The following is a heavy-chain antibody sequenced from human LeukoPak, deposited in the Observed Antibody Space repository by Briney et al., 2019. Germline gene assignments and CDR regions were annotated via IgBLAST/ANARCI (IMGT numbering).Heavy chain of an antibody. Sequence: GGSLRLSCAASGFTLSSNYMSWVRQAPGKGLEWVSVIYSGGSTYYADSVKGRFTISRDNSKNTLYLQMNSLRAEDTAVYYCASGGLRGYYFDYWGQGTLVTVSS. CDR2: IYSGGST. D-gene: IGHD3-16*01. J-gene: IGHJ4*02. CDR1: GFTLSSNY. CDR3: ASGGLRGYYFDY. V-gene: IGHV3-53*01.